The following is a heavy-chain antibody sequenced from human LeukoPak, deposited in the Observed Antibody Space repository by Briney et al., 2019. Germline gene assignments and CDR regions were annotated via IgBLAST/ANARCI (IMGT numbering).Heavy chain of an antibody. J-gene: IGHJ3*02. D-gene: IGHD3-22*01. CDR2: IYHSGST. CDR1: GGSISSGGYS. CDR3: ARATYYYDSSGDAFDI. V-gene: IGHV4-30-2*01. Sequence: SETLSLTCAVSGGSISSGGYSWSWIRQPPGKGLEWIVYIYHSGSTYYNPSLKSRVTISVDRSKNQFSLKLSSVTAADTAVYYCARATYYYDSSGDAFDIWGQGTMVTVSS.